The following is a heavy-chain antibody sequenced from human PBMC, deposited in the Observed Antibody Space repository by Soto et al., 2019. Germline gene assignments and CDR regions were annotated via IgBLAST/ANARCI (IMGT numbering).Heavy chain of an antibody. V-gene: IGHV1-18*04. CDR1: GYTFTNYG. CDR2: ISGYNGNT. J-gene: IGHJ6*02. CDR3: ARDREYYYDSSGNYYYHYGMDV. D-gene: IGHD3-22*01. Sequence: QVQLVESGAEVKKPGASVKVSCKASGYTFTNYGISWVRQAPGQGLEWMGWISGYNGNTKYAQKFQGRVTMTTDTPTNTAYRDLRSLISDDTAVYYCARDREYYYDSSGNYYYHYGMDVWGQGTTVTVS.